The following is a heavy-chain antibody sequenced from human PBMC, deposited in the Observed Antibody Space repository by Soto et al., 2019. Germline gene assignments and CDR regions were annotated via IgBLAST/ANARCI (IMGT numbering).Heavy chain of an antibody. Sequence: SETLSLTCTVSGGSISSGDYYWSWIRQPPGKGLEWIGYIYYSGSTNYNPSLKSRVTISVDTSKNQFSLKLSSVTAADTAVYYCARVIPGVEAWFDPWGQGTLVTVSS. CDR3: ARVIPGVEAWFDP. CDR2: IYYSGST. D-gene: IGHD2-2*01. V-gene: IGHV4-61*08. CDR1: GGSISSGDYY. J-gene: IGHJ5*02.